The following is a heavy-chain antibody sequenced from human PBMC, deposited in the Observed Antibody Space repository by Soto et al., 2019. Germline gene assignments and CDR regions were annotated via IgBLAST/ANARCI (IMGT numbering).Heavy chain of an antibody. D-gene: IGHD3-16*01. CDR1: GFSLDRYV. CDR2: ISHDGATH. J-gene: IGHJ6*02. CDR3: AALPLEMPIISYAFYGFDV. V-gene: IGHV3-30-3*01. Sequence: PGGSLRLSCAGSGFSLDRYVVHWVRQAPGKGLDWVALISHDGATHFYGDSVKGRYTISRDNSKNTVYLQMTGLRPDDTAVYYCAALPLEMPIISYAFYGFDVWGQGTTVTVSS.